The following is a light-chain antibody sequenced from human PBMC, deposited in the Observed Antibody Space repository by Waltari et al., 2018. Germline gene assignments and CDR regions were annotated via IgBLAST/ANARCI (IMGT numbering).Light chain of an antibody. CDR2: WAS. CDR1: QSVLFSSNNQDF. Sequence: DIVMTQSRESLAVSLGERATINCKSSQSVLFSSNNQDFVAWHQQNPGRPPKLLIYWASTRYSGVPARFSASGSGTNFTLPISSLQAEDVAVYYCHQYFKTPWTFGRWTQVEIK. J-gene: IGKJ1*01. CDR3: HQYFKTPWT. V-gene: IGKV4-1*01.